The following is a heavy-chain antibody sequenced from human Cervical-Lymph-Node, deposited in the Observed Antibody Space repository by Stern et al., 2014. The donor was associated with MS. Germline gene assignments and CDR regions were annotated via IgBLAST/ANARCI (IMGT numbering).Heavy chain of an antibody. CDR2: IKRDRSES. V-gene: IGHV3-7*01. Sequence: VQLVESGGGLVQPGGSLRLSCAPSGFSFGAYWMPWVRQAPGKGLQWVARIKRDRSESSYVDSVKGRSPISRDNATHSLSLQINTLSAEDTAVDYCARDCGRGNCHNPYYYYGMDVWGQGTTVTVSS. D-gene: IGHD2-15*01. J-gene: IGHJ6*02. CDR1: GFSFGAYW. CDR3: ARDCGRGNCHNPYYYYGMDV.